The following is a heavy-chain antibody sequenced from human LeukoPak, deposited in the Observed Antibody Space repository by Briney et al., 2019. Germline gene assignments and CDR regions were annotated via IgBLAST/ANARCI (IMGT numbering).Heavy chain of an antibody. CDR2: IKQDGSEK. V-gene: IGHV3-7*03. CDR3: ARKRMPWGSLRGGYFDY. CDR1: GFTFSNYW. Sequence: GGSLRLSCAASGFTFSNYWMTWVRQAPGKGLEWVAYIKQDGSEKYYVDSVTGRFTISRDNAKNSLYPQMNSLRAEDTAVYYCARKRMPWGSLRGGYFDYWGQGTLVTVSS. D-gene: IGHD2-15*01. J-gene: IGHJ4*02.